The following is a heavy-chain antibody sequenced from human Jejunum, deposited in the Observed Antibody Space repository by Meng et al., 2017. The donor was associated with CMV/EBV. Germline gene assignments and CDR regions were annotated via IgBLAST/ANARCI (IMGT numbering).Heavy chain of an antibody. CDR3: ARVTGTYASRWFFDY. D-gene: IGHD6-13*01. J-gene: IGHJ4*02. Sequence: SGLGFSDYWMTWVGRDPGRGRGWVANIKQDGSEINYMDYVKGRLTINKSNYQNSLYLQMDSLRAEDSAVYYCARVTGTYASRWFFDYWGRGTLVTVSS. CDR1: GLGFSDYW. CDR2: IKQDGSEI. V-gene: IGHV3-7*01.